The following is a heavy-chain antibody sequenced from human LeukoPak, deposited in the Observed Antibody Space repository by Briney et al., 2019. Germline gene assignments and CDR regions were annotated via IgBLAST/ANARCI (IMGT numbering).Heavy chain of an antibody. Sequence: PGGSLRLSCAASGFTFSSYGMHWVRQAPGKGLEWVAVISYDGSNKYYADSVKGRFTISRDNSKNTLYLQMNSLRAEDTAVYYCARDRVDTAMVTDYWGQGTLVTVSS. CDR2: ISYDGSNK. J-gene: IGHJ4*02. V-gene: IGHV3-30*19. D-gene: IGHD5-18*01. CDR3: ARDRVDTAMVTDY. CDR1: GFTFSSYG.